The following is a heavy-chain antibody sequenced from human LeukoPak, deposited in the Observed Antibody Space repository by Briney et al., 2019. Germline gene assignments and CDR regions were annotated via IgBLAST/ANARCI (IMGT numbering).Heavy chain of an antibody. J-gene: IGHJ1*01. CDR3: PTAVICTGGYLQR. V-gene: IGHV3-23*01. Sequence: GGSLRLSCAASGFTFSSYAMSWVRQAPGKGLEWVSTISGSGGSTYYADSVKGRFTIFKDNSKNSLDMQRTRLAAETTAFYYCPTAVICTGGYLQRWGQGTLVTVPS. D-gene: IGHD2-21*01. CDR1: GFTFSSYA. CDR2: ISGSGGST.